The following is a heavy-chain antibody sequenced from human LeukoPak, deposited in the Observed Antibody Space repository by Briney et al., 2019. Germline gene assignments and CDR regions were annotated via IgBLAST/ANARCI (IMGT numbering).Heavy chain of an antibody. J-gene: IGHJ4*02. CDR3: AKDLEIFGVVTSLAFDY. V-gene: IGHV3-23*01. D-gene: IGHD3-3*01. CDR2: ISGSGGST. CDR1: GFTFSSYA. Sequence: GGSLRLSCAASGFTFSSYAMSWVRQAPGKGLEWVSAISGSGGSTYYADSVKGRFTISRDNSKNTLYLQMNSLRAEDTAVYYCAKDLEIFGVVTSLAFDYWGQGTLVTVSS.